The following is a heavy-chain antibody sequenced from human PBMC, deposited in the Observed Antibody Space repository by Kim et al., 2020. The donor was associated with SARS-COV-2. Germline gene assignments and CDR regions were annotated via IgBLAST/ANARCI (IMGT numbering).Heavy chain of an antibody. J-gene: IGHJ6*02. V-gene: IGHV4-34*01. Sequence: SETLSLTCAVYGGSFSGYHWSWIRQPPGKGLEWIGEISHSGSLNYNPSVKSRVTISIDTSKNQFSLKLTSVTAADTGFYFCASSRAGVVPSPILGIGPHYDYFIMDVWGHGTTVTVSS. CDR1: GGSFSGYH. D-gene: IGHD2-2*02. CDR2: ISHSGSL. CDR3: ASSRAGVVPSPILGIGPHYDYFIMDV.